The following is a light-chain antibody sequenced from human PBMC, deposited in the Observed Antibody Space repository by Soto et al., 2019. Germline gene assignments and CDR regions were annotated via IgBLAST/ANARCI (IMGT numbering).Light chain of an antibody. J-gene: IGKJ1*01. CDR2: DAS. CDR3: QHYNSLVV. V-gene: IGKV1-5*01. Sequence: SPSTLSAKEGDRVTITCRASQSISTWLAWYQQKPGKAPKLLIYDASTLESGVPSRFSGSGSGTEFTLTISSLQPDDFATYYCQHYNSLVVFGQRAKV. CDR1: QSISTW.